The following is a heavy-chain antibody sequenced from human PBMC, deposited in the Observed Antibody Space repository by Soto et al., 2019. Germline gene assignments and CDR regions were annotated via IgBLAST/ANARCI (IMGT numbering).Heavy chain of an antibody. CDR2: ISLYSDGT. Sequence: ASVKVSCKTSGYTFSNYGITWVRQAPGQPLEWLGWISLYSDGTNYAQKFQGRVSMTTDTFTTTAYMELRSLRSDDTAVYYCARVVPGAEAWFGPWGQGTLVTVSS. J-gene: IGHJ5*02. V-gene: IGHV1-18*01. D-gene: IGHD2-2*01. CDR1: GYTFSNYG. CDR3: ARVVPGAEAWFGP.